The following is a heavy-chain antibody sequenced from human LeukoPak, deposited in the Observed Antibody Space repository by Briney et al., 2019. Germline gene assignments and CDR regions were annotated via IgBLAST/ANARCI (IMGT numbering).Heavy chain of an antibody. CDR1: GGSISSYY. J-gene: IGHJ4*02. D-gene: IGHD6-19*01. Sequence: PSETLSLTCTVSGGSISSYYWSWIRQPPGKGLEWIGYIYTSGSTNYNPSLQSRVTISVDTSKNQFSLKLSSVTAADTAVYYCARSLRSSGWDYYFDYWGQGTLVTVSS. CDR3: ARSLRSSGWDYYFDY. CDR2: IYTSGST. V-gene: IGHV4-4*09.